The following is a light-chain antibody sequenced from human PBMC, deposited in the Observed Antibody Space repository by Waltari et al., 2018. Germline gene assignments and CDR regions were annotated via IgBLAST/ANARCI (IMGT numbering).Light chain of an antibody. V-gene: IGKV1-39*01. CDR1: RSISTY. J-gene: IGKJ4*01. CDR3: QQSYNTLT. CDR2: AAS. Sequence: DIQMTQSPSSLSASVGDTVTITCRASRSISTYLNWYQHRPGKAPKLLIFAASSLQSGVPSMCSGSGSGTDFTLTISGLQPEDFATYYCQQSYNTLTFGGGTKVDIK.